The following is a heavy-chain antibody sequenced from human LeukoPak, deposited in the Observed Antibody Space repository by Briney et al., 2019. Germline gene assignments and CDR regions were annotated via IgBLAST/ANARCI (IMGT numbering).Heavy chain of an antibody. CDR1: GYTFISYA. Sequence: ASVTVSCMGSGYTFISYAIHWVRQAPGQRLEWMGWISAGNGDTKYSQKFQGRVTITRDTSASMAYMELSSLRSEDTAVYYCARDRLVNPCSSTTCHHNWFDPWGQGTLVTVSS. V-gene: IGHV1-3*01. CDR3: ARDRLVNPCSSTTCHHNWFDP. D-gene: IGHD2-2*01. J-gene: IGHJ5*02. CDR2: ISAGNGDT.